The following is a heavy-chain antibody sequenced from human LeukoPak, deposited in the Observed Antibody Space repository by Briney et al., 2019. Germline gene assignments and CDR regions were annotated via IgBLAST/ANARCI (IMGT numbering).Heavy chain of an antibody. D-gene: IGHD3-22*01. CDR3: AKAPYYYDSSGYLQFDY. CDR2: ISGSGGST. CDR1: GFTFSSYA. Sequence: GGSLRLSCAASGFTFSSYAMSWVRQAPGKGLEWVSAISGSGGSTYYADSVKGRFTISRDNSKNTLYLQMKSLRAEDTAVYYCAKAPYYYDSSGYLQFDYWGQGTLVTVSS. J-gene: IGHJ4*02. V-gene: IGHV3-23*01.